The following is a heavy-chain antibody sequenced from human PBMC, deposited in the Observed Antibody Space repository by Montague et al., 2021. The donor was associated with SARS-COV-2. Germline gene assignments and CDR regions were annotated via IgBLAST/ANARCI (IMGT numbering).Heavy chain of an antibody. Sequence: SETLSLTCTVSGGSISSYYWSWIRQPPGKGLEWIGYIYYSGSTNYNPSLKSRITISLGTSKNQFSLKLSSVTAADTAVYYCARGSYEILRYGMDVWGQGTTVTVSS. J-gene: IGHJ6*02. D-gene: IGHD3-9*01. CDR2: IYYSGST. CDR3: ARGSYEILRYGMDV. V-gene: IGHV4-59*13. CDR1: GGSISSYY.